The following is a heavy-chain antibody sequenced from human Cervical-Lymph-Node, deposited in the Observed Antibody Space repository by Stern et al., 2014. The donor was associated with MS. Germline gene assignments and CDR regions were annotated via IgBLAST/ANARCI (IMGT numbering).Heavy chain of an antibody. CDR1: GFTFSSYS. CDR3: ARDVQENSSTDY. Sequence: DVQLVESGGGLVKPGGSLRLSCAASGFTFSSYSMNWVRQAPGKGLGGVSSISSSSSYIYYADSVKGRFTISRDNAKNSLYLQMNSLRAEDTAVYYCARDVQENSSTDYWGQGTLVTVSS. CDR2: ISSSSSYI. J-gene: IGHJ4*02. D-gene: IGHD6-6*01. V-gene: IGHV3-21*01.